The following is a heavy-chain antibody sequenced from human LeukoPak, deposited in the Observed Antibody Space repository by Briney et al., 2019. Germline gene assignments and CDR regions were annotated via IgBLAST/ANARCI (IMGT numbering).Heavy chain of an antibody. CDR1: GYIFANYG. V-gene: IGHV1-18*04. CDR3: ARDRRGYSAYDGEGFDY. D-gene: IGHD5-12*01. CDR2: ISADNHNT. J-gene: IGHJ4*02. Sequence: GASVKVSCKASGYIFANYGFSWVRQAPGQGLEWMGWISADNHNTKYAQKFQDRVTMTDDRSTSTVYMEPRSLRSDDTAVYYCARDRRGYSAYDGEGFDYWGQGTLVTVSS.